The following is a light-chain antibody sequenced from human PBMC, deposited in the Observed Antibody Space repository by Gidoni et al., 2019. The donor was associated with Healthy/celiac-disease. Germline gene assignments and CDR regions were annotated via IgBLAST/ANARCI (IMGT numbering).Light chain of an antibody. CDR1: PSISSY. CDR3: QQSYSTPPT. CDR2: AAS. V-gene: IGKV1-39*01. J-gene: IGKJ1*01. Sequence: DIQMTQSPSSLSASVGDRVTITCRASPSISSYLNWYQQKPGKAPKLLIYAASSLQSGVPSRFSGSGSGTDFTLTISSLQPEDFATYYCQQSYSTPPTFXQXTKVXIK.